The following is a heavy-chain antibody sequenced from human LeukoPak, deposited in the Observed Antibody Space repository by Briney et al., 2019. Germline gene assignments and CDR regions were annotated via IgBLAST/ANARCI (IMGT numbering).Heavy chain of an antibody. CDR3: ARVDANWGVVDY. V-gene: IGHV4-59*01. Sequence: SETLSLTCTVSGGSISTYYWSWIRQPPGKGLEWIGYFHYSGTTNYNPSLKSRVTISVDTSKNQFSLKLSSVTAADTAVYYCARVDANWGVVDYWGQGTLVTVPS. CDR1: GGSISTYY. J-gene: IGHJ4*02. CDR2: FHYSGTT. D-gene: IGHD7-27*01.